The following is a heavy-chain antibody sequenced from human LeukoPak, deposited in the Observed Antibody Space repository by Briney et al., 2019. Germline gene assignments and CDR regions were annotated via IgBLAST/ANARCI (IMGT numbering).Heavy chain of an antibody. V-gene: IGHV4-39*01. CDR1: GGSISSSSYY. J-gene: IGHJ4*02. Sequence: SETLSLTCTVSGGSISSSSYYWGWIRQPPGKGLEWIGSIYYSGSTYYNPSLKSRVTISVDTSKSQFSLKLSSVTAADTAVYYCASIAVAGFDYWGQGTLVTVSS. D-gene: IGHD6-19*01. CDR2: IYYSGST. CDR3: ASIAVAGFDY.